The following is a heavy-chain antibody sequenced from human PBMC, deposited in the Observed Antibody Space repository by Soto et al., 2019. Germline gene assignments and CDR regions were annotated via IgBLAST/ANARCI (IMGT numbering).Heavy chain of an antibody. J-gene: IGHJ5*02. D-gene: IGHD5-18*01. CDR1: GYTFTSYG. CDR3: ATDEGYSYGYAWFDP. CDR2: ISAYNGNT. V-gene: IGHV1-18*01. Sequence: GASVKVSCKASGYTFTSYGISWVRQAPGQGLEWMGWISAYNGNTNYAQKLQGRVTMTTDTSTSTAYMELRSLRSDDTAVYYCATDEGYSYGYAWFDPWGQGTLVTVSP.